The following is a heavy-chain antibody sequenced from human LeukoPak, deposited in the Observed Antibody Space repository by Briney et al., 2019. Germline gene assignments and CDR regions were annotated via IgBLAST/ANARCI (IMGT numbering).Heavy chain of an antibody. Sequence: GASVKVSCKASGYTFRDYYIHWVRLAPGQGLEWMGWINPNSGGTNYAKNFKDRVTMTRDTSISTAYMELSRLRSDDTAVYYCARDPYSNYFDYWGQGTLVTVSS. CDR3: ARDPYSNYFDY. J-gene: IGHJ4*02. CDR1: GYTFRDYY. CDR2: INPNSGGT. V-gene: IGHV1-2*02. D-gene: IGHD5-18*01.